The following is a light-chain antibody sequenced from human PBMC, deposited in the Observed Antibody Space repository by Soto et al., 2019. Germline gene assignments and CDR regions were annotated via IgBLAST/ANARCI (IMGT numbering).Light chain of an antibody. V-gene: IGKV3-15*01. CDR2: GAS. Sequence: EIVMTQSPATLSVSPGEGFTLSCMASQSVSSNLAWYQQRPGQAPRLLIYGASTRATGIPARFSGSGSGTEFTLTISSLQSEDFAVYYCQQYNNWPPITFGQGTRLEIK. CDR3: QQYNNWPPIT. J-gene: IGKJ5*01. CDR1: QSVSSN.